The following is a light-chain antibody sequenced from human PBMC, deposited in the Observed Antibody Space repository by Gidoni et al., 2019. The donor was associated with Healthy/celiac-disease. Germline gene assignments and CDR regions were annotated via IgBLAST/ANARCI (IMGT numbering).Light chain of an antibody. CDR3: SSYAGINNLV. J-gene: IGLJ2*01. CDR2: EVS. V-gene: IGLV2-8*01. CDR1: SSDVGCYNY. Sequence: QSALTQPPSASGSPGQSVTISCTGTSSDVGCYNYVSWSQQHPGKAPKLMIYEVSKRPSGVPDRFSGSKSGNPASLTVCGLQAEDESEYYCSSYAGINNLVFCGGTTLTV.